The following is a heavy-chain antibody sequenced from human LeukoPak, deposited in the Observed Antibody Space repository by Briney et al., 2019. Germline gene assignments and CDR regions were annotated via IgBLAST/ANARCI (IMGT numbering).Heavy chain of an antibody. V-gene: IGHV4-59*01. J-gene: IGHJ3*02. CDR1: GDSMTDYF. Sequence: SETLSLTCTVSGDSMTDYFWSWIRQPPGKRLEYIGDVFYTGSTKYNPSLKSRVSISVDTSKTQFSLNLRSVTAADTAVYYCARDGGPLYHTGTGYYRAFDIWGPGTMVAVSP. CDR2: VFYTGST. D-gene: IGHD3-9*01. CDR3: ARDGGPLYHTGTGYYRAFDI.